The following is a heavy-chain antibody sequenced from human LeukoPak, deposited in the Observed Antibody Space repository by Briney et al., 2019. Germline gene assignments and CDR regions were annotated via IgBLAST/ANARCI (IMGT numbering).Heavy chain of an antibody. J-gene: IGHJ6*03. CDR3: ARGIRNYDYVWGNYYYYMDV. CDR2: IYYSGST. V-gene: IGHV4-39*07. D-gene: IGHD3-16*01. CDR1: GGSISSSSYY. Sequence: SETLSLTCTVSGGSISSSSYYWGWIRQPPGKGLEWIGSIYYSGSTYYNPSLKSRVTISVDTSKNQFSLKLSSVTAADTAVYYCARGIRNYDYVWGNYYYYMDVWGKGTTVTVSS.